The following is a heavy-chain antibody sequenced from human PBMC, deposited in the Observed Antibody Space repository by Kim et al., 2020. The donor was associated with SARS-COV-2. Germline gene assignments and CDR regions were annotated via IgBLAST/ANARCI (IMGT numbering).Heavy chain of an antibody. J-gene: IGHJ4*02. CDR1: GGSFSGYY. D-gene: IGHD6-13*01. Sequence: SETLSLTCAVYGGSFSGYYWSWIRQPPGKGLEWIGEINHSGSTNYNPSLKSRVTISVDTSKNQFSLKLSSVTAADTAVYYCARQGSSWGRYYFDYWGQGTLVTVSS. CDR3: ARQGSSWGRYYFDY. V-gene: IGHV4-34*01. CDR2: INHSGST.